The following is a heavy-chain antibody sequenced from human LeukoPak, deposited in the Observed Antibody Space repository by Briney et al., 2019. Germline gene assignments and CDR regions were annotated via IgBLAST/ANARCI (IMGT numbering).Heavy chain of an antibody. D-gene: IGHD4-23*01. V-gene: IGHV4-38-2*02. CDR1: GYSISSGYY. CDR3: AREGTVAEFDY. CDR2: IYNSGST. Sequence: SETLSLTCTVSGYSISSGYYWGWIRQPAGKGLEWIGRIYNSGSTNYNPSLKSRVTMSVDTSKNQFSLKLSSVTAADTAVYYCAREGTVAEFDYWGQGTLVTVSS. J-gene: IGHJ4*02.